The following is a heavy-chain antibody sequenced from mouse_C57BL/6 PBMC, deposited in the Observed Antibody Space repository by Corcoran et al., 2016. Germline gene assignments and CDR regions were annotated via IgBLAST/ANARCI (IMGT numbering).Heavy chain of an antibody. CDR2: INTNNGGT. Sequence: EVQLQQSGPELVKPGASVKISCKASGYTFTDYYMNWVKQSHGKSLEWIGDINTNNGGTSYNQKFKGKATLTVDKSSSTAYMELRSLTSEDSAVYYCARRFNYGSSNYAMDYCGQGTSVTVSS. D-gene: IGHD1-1*01. J-gene: IGHJ4*01. CDR1: GYTFTDYY. CDR3: ARRFNYGSSNYAMDY. V-gene: IGHV1-26*01.